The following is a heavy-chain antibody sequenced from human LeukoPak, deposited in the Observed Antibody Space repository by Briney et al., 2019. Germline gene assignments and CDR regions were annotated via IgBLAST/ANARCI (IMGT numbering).Heavy chain of an antibody. CDR3: AAHSSGYLGWFDP. CDR1: GFTVSRNY. V-gene: IGHV3-66*01. D-gene: IGHD3-22*01. Sequence: GGSLRLSCVASGFTVSRNYMSWVRQAPGKGLEWVSLIYSGGSTYCADSVKGRFTISRDNSKNTLYVQMNSLRAEDTAVYYCAAHSSGYLGWFDPWGQGTLVTVSS. J-gene: IGHJ5*02. CDR2: IYSGGST.